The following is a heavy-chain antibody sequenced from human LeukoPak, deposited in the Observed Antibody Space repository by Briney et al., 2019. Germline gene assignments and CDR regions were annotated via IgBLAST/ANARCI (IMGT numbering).Heavy chain of an antibody. D-gene: IGHD3-10*01. Sequence: GGSLRLSCAASGFTFSSYGMHWVRQAPGKGLEWVAVISYDGSNKYYADSVKGRFTISRDNSKNTLYLQMNSLRAEGTAVYYYAKDHYYGSGSFQNGFDYWGQGTLVTVSS. CDR1: GFTFSSYG. CDR3: AKDHYYGSGSFQNGFDY. CDR2: ISYDGSNK. J-gene: IGHJ4*02. V-gene: IGHV3-30*18.